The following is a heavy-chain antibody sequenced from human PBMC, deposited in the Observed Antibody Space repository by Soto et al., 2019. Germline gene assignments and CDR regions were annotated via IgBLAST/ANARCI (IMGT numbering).Heavy chain of an antibody. V-gene: IGHV2-5*02. J-gene: IGHJ5*02. CDR1: GFSLTSSGVG. CDR2: IYWDGDR. D-gene: IGHD1-20*01. CDR3: AHRVPYNSYWDVGWFDP. Sequence: QITLKESGPTLLEPTQTLTLTCSFSGFSLTSSGVGVGWLRQAPGKALECLGIIYWDGDRRYNPSLRQRLTITKDTSKNQLVPTMTYMEPVDTATYYCAHRVPYNSYWDVGWFDPWGQGTLVTVS.